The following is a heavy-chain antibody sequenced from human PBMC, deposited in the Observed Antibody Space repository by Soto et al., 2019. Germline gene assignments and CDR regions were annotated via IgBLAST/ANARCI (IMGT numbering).Heavy chain of an antibody. CDR3: AKFVVVVRAGYYMDV. CDR2: VSGTSGNT. D-gene: IGHD2-15*01. V-gene: IGHV3-23*01. J-gene: IGHJ6*03. CDR1: GFTFKSYA. Sequence: EEQLLESGGGSVQSGGSLRLSCAASGFTFKSYAMIWVRQAPGKGLEWVSAVSGTSGNTYYADSVRGRFTISRDNSKDTVYLKMNNLRAEDTAICYSAKFVVVVRAGYYMDVWGKGTTVTVSS.